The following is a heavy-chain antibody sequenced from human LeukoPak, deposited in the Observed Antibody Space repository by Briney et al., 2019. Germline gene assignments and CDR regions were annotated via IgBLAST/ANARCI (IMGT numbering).Heavy chain of an antibody. V-gene: IGHV3-23*01. CDR1: GFTFSSYA. D-gene: IGHD3-10*01. J-gene: IGHJ4*02. Sequence: GGSLRLSCAASGFTFSSYAMSWVRQAPGKGLEWVSGISGSGGGTYYADSVKGRFTISRDNSQNTLCLQMNSLRAEDTAVYYCAKGGGSGSYSPSDYWGQGTLVTVSS. CDR3: AKGGGSGSYSPSDY. CDR2: ISGSGGGT.